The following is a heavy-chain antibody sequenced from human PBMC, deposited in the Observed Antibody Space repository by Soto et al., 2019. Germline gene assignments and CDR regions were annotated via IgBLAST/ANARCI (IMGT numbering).Heavy chain of an antibody. J-gene: IGHJ4*02. V-gene: IGHV1-18*04. CDR1: GYTFTSYC. D-gene: IGHD3-22*01. CDR3: ARESLHYYDSSGYTFDY. Sequence: ASVKVSCKASGYTFTSYCISWVRQAPGQGLEWMGWISAYNGNTNYAQKLQGRVTMTTDTSTSTAYMELRSLRSDDTAVYYCARESLHYYDSSGYTFDYWGQGTLVTVSS. CDR2: ISAYNGNT.